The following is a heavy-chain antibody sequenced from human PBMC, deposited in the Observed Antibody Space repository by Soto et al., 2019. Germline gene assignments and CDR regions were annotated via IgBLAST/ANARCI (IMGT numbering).Heavy chain of an antibody. V-gene: IGHV3-23*01. D-gene: IGHD2-2*01. J-gene: IGHJ5*02. CDR2: FSASGGGT. CDR1: GFTLNNFA. Sequence: GGSLRLSCAASGFTLNNFAMTWVRQAPGKGLEWVSSFSASGGGTYYADSVRGRFTISRDTSTNMLFLEMNSLRAEDTAVYHCAKQREKYTTSCLDTWGQGAPVTVSS. CDR3: AKQREKYTTSCLDT.